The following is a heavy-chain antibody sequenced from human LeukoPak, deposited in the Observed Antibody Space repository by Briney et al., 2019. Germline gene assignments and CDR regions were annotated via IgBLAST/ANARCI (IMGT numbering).Heavy chain of an antibody. V-gene: IGHV3-48*01. Sequence: TGGSLRLSCAASGFTFSAYSMNWIRQAPGKGLEWISYISGNGRSIFSADSVRGRFTISRDNANNSLFLQMNSLRAEDTAVYYCARGRYYDTSAYNYFDLWGQGTLVTVSS. J-gene: IGHJ5*02. CDR1: GFTFSAYS. D-gene: IGHD3-22*01. CDR2: ISGNGRSI. CDR3: ARGRYYDTSAYNYFDL.